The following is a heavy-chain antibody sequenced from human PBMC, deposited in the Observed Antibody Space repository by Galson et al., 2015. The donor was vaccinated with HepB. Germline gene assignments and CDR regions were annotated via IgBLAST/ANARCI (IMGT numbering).Heavy chain of an antibody. D-gene: IGHD7-27*01. CDR1: GYTFTSYG. Sequence: SVKVSCKASGYTFTSYGISWVRQAPGQGLEWMGWISAYNGNTNYAKKLQGRVTMTTDTSTSTAYMELRSLRSDDTAVYYCARDFQLTGPRGGFDPWGQGTLVTVSS. CDR3: ARDFQLTGPRGGFDP. CDR2: ISAYNGNT. V-gene: IGHV1-18*01. J-gene: IGHJ5*02.